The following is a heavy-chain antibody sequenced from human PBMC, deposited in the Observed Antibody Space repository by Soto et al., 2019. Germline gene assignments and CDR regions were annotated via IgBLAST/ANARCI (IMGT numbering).Heavy chain of an antibody. CDR2: IFYSGST. Sequence: SETLSLTCTVSGGSISSGDYYWSWIRQSPGKGLEWIGNIFYSGSTSYNPSLKSRTTISIDTSKNQFSLKLSSVTAADTAVYFCGKEGYCGRYLRGDCWGQGTLVTVSS. CDR1: GGSISSGDYY. CDR3: GKEGYCGRYLRGDC. J-gene: IGHJ4*02. V-gene: IGHV4-30-4*01. D-gene: IGHD1-26*01.